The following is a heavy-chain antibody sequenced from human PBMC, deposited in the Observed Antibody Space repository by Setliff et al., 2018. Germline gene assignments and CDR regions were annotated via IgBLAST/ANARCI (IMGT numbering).Heavy chain of an antibody. V-gene: IGHV3-30*02. D-gene: IGHD3-3*01. CDR2: IRYDGSNK. CDR3: AGQGPIFGSGLIPGFDQ. CDR1: EFRFSIYG. Sequence: GGSLRLSCAASEFRFSIYGMHWVRQAPGKGLECVAFIRYDGSNKYYADSGKGRFTISRDNSKNTLSLQMSSLRTEDTAIYFCAGQGPIFGSGLIPGFDQWGQGTMVTVSS. J-gene: IGHJ4*02.